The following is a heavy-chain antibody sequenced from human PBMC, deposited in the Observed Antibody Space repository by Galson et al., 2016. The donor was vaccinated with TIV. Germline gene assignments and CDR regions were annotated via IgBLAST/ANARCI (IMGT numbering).Heavy chain of an antibody. CDR2: IDTDGTTT. Sequence: SLRLSCAASGLSVNNDWMHWVRQSPEKGLVWVARIDTDGTTTYYADSVKGRFSISRDNAKNTLYLQMNNLIADDTAVYYCVRDRLGWHWGQGTLVTVSS. CDR3: VRDRLGWH. D-gene: IGHD3-16*01. J-gene: IGHJ1*01. CDR1: GLSVNNDW. V-gene: IGHV3-74*01.